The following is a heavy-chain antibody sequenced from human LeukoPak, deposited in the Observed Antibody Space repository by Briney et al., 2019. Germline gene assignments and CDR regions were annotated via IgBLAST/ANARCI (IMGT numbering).Heavy chain of an antibody. Sequence: GGSLRLSCAASGFTFNEYALHWVRQAPGKGLDWVAIISYDGSENDYADSVKGRFTISRDNSKNTMYLQMNSLRPDDTAVYYCVRDRHILRFLDGAFDIWGQGTTVTVSS. CDR3: VRDRHILRFLDGAFDI. CDR2: ISYDGSEN. CDR1: GFTFNEYA. V-gene: IGHV3-30-3*01. D-gene: IGHD3-3*01. J-gene: IGHJ3*02.